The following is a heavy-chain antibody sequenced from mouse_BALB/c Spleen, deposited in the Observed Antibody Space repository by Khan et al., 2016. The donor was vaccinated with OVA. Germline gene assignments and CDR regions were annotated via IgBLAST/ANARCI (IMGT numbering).Heavy chain of an antibody. D-gene: IGHD1-1*01. CDR3: ARGNYYGYYIDY. V-gene: IGHV3-2*02. Sequence: EVQLQESGPGLVKPSQSLSLTCTVTGYSITSGYAWNWIRQFPGNKLEWMGYISYSGGTSYNPSLKSRISITRDTSKNQFFLQLNSLTTEETATYYCARGNYYGYYIDYWGQGTTLTVSS. J-gene: IGHJ2*01. CDR1: GYSITSGYA. CDR2: ISYSGGT.